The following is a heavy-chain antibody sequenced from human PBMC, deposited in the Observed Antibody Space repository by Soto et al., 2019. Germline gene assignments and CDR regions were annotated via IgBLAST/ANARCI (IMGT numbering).Heavy chain of an antibody. D-gene: IGHD3-10*01. V-gene: IGHV3-23*01. CDR3: ASTIGELGAFDI. Sequence: GGSLRLSCAASGFTFSSYAMSWVRQAPGKGLEWVSAISGSGGSTYYADSVKGRFTISRDNSKNTLYLQMNSLRAEDTAVYYCASTIGELGAFDIWGQGTMVTVSS. CDR1: GFTFSSYA. J-gene: IGHJ3*02. CDR2: ISGSGGST.